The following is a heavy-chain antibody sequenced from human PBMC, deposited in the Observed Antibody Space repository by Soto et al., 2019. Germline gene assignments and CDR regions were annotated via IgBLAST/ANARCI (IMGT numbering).Heavy chain of an antibody. CDR3: ARARYCRSPRCYNHYCYGMDI. CDR1: DYTFTKYG. Sequence: QLVQSGPEVKKPGAAVKVSCRASDYTFTKYGVSWVRQAPGQGREWLGWLSVHTGQTRYARKVQGRATMTADTSANPAYMELRSLRSYDTAVYYCARARYCRSPRCYNHYCYGMDIWGQGNRVNVSS. V-gene: IGHV1-18*01. CDR2: LSVHTGQT. D-gene: IGHD2-2*02. J-gene: IGHJ6*02.